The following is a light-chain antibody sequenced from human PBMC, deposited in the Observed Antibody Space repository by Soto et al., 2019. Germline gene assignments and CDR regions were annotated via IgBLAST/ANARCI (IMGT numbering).Light chain of an antibody. Sequence: QSALTQPASVSGSPGQSITISCTGTSSDVGGYNYVSWYQQHPGKAPKLMIYDVSNRPSGVSNRFSGSKSGTTASLTISGLQAEDESDYYCSSYTSSSTPPRVFGGGTKLTVL. CDR1: SSDVGGYNY. CDR3: SSYTSSSTPPRV. J-gene: IGLJ3*02. V-gene: IGLV2-14*01. CDR2: DVS.